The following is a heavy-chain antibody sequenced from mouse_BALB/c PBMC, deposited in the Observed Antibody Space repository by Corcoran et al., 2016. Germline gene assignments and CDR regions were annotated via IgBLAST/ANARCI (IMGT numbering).Heavy chain of an antibody. CDR2: INPYYGST. J-gene: IGHJ4*01. D-gene: IGHD2-4*01. V-gene: IGHV1-39*01. CDR3: ARSIKDAMDY. Sequence: EIQLQQTGPELVKPGASVKISCKASGYSFTDYIMLWVKQSHGKSLEWIGNINPYYGSTSYNLKFKGKATLTVDKSSSTAYMQLNSLTSEDSAVYYCARSIKDAMDYWGQGTSVTVSS. CDR1: GYSFTDYI.